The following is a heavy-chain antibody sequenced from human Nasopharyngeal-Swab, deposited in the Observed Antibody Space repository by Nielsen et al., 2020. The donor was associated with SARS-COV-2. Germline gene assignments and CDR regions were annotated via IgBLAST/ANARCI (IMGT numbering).Heavy chain of an antibody. J-gene: IGHJ4*02. D-gene: IGHD6-13*01. Sequence: WIRQPPGKGLEWVANIRQDGGEIYYVDSVKGRFTISRDNSKNTLYLQMNSLRAEDTAVYYCAKDPGIAAAGAFWYFDYWGQGTLVTVSS. V-gene: IGHV3-7*01. CDR3: AKDPGIAAAGAFWYFDY. CDR2: IRQDGGEI.